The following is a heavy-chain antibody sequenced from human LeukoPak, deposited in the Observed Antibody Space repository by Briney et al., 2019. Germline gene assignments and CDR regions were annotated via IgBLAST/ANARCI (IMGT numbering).Heavy chain of an antibody. Sequence: PGGSLRLSCAASGFTFSSYAMSWVRLAPGKGLEWVSTISGSGDGQYYADSEKGRFTVSRDNSKNTLFLQMSSLRADDTAVYYCAKALGMTTVTTGIDYCGEGTLVTVSS. J-gene: IGHJ4*02. CDR3: AKALGMTTVTTGIDY. V-gene: IGHV3-23*01. D-gene: IGHD4-17*01. CDR2: ISGSGDGQ. CDR1: GFTFSSYA.